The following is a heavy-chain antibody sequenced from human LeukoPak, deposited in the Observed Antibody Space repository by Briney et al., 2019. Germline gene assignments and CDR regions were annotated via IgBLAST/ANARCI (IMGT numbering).Heavy chain of an antibody. CDR1: GGSISSSSYY. V-gene: IGHV4-39*07. Sequence: PSETLSLTCTVSGGSISSSSYYWGWIRQPPGKGLEWIGSIYYSGSTYYNPSLESRVTISVDTSKNQFSLKLSSVTAADTAVYYCAREYCSGGSCYFGYYYMDVWGKGTTVTVSS. D-gene: IGHD2-15*01. CDR3: AREYCSGGSCYFGYYYMDV. J-gene: IGHJ6*03. CDR2: IYYSGST.